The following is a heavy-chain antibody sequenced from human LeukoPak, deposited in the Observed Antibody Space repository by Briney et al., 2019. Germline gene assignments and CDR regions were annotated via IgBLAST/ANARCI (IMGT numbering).Heavy chain of an antibody. Sequence: GESLQISCKGSGYSFTSYWIGWVRQLPGKGLEWMGIIYPGDSDTRYSPSFQGQVTISADKSISTAYLQWSSLKASDTAMYYCARQHSSGYYYEFEAFDYWGQGTLVTVSS. D-gene: IGHD3-22*01. CDR2: IYPGDSDT. CDR3: ARQHSSGYYYEFEAFDY. CDR1: GYSFTSYW. V-gene: IGHV5-51*01. J-gene: IGHJ4*02.